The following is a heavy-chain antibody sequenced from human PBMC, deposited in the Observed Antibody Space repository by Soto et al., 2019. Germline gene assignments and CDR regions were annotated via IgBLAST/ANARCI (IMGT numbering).Heavy chain of an antibody. J-gene: IGHJ6*02. V-gene: IGHV1-69*13. CDR3: GRGTVVPAAVRTRGVRYYYYYGMDV. Sequence: SVKVSCKASGGTFSSYAISWVRQAPGQGLEWMGGIIPIFGTANYAQKFQGRVTITADESTSTAYMELSSLRSEDTAVYYCGRGTVVPAAVRTRGVRYYYYYGMDVWGQGTTVTVSS. CDR2: IIPIFGTA. CDR1: GGTFSSYA. D-gene: IGHD2-2*01.